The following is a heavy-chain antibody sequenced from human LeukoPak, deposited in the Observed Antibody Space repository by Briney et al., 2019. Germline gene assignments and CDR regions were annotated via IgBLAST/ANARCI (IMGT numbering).Heavy chain of an antibody. J-gene: IGHJ4*02. CDR3: ARGPSYRRSGYADY. CDR2: INHSGST. V-gene: IGHV4-34*01. D-gene: IGHD3-22*01. CDR1: GGSFSGYY. Sequence: SETLSLTCAVYGGSFSGYYWSWIRQPPGKGLEWIWEINHSGSTNYNPSLKSRVTISVDTSKNQFSLKLSSVTAADTAVYYCARGPSYRRSGYADYWGQGTLVTVSS.